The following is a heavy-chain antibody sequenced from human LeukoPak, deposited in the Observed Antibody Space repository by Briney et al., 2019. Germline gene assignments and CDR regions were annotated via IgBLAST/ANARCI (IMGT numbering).Heavy chain of an antibody. CDR3: ARGTNYDFWSGNYYYYGMDV. J-gene: IGHJ6*02. V-gene: IGHV3-53*01. CDR1: GFSFSDYY. CDR2: IYSGGST. D-gene: IGHD3-3*01. Sequence: QSGGSLRLSCAASGFSFSDYYMSWIRQAPGKGLEWVSVIYSGGSTYYADSVKGRFTISRDNSKNTLYLQMNSLRAEDTAVYYCARGTNYDFWSGNYYYYGMDVWGQGTTVTVSS.